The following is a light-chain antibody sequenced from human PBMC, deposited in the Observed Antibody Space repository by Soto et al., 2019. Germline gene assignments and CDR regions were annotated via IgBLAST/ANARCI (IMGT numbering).Light chain of an antibody. Sequence: AIQMTQSPSSLSASVGDRVTITCRASQGIGEDLGWYQQKPGKAPKLLIYGASSLQGGASSRFSGSGFGTDFTLTISSLQPDDFATYYCQQYNSYSWTFGQGTKVDIK. CDR2: GAS. CDR1: QGIGED. V-gene: IGKV1-6*01. CDR3: QQYNSYSWT. J-gene: IGKJ1*01.